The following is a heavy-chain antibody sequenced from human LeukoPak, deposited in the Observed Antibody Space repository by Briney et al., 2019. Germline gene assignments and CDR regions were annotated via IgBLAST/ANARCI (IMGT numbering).Heavy chain of an antibody. D-gene: IGHD6-6*01. J-gene: IGHJ6*02. CDR1: GFTFSSYW. CDR3: ARDPYSSTWSYGMDV. V-gene: IGHV3-74*01. CDR2: INSDGSST. Sequence: GSLMLSCAASGFTFSSYWMHWVRPAPGKGLVWVSSINSDGSSTSYADSVKGRFTISRDNAKNTLYLQMNSLRAEDTAVYYCARDPYSSTWSYGMDVWGQGTTVTVSS.